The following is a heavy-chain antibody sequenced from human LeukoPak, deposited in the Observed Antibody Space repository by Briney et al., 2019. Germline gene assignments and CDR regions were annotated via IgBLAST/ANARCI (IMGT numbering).Heavy chain of an antibody. J-gene: IGHJ1*01. CDR3: AKDLLYYGPGTYYNAAEYFQF. Sequence: ERSLRLSCAASGLTFSSYVMHWVRQAPGKGREWVAVISYDGSNKDYAGSVKGRFTSSRDNSRNTLSLQMNSLRPEDTAVYYCAKDLLYYGPGTYYNAAEYFQFWGQGTQVTVSS. D-gene: IGHD3-10*01. CDR1: GLTFSSYV. CDR2: ISYDGSNK. V-gene: IGHV3-30*18.